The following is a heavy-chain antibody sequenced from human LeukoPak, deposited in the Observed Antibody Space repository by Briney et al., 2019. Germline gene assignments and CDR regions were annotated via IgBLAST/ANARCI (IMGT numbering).Heavy chain of an antibody. D-gene: IGHD2-15*01. J-gene: IGHJ4*02. CDR1: GGSISSSTYY. Sequence: PSETLSLTCTVSGGSISSSTYYWGWIRQPPGKGLEWIGSIYYSGSTYYNPSLNSRVTISVDTSQNHFSLRLSSVTAADTAVYYCARDGRQLRYCSDADCRPFDSWGQGTLVTVSS. CDR3: ARDGRQLRYCSDADCRPFDS. V-gene: IGHV4-39*07. CDR2: IYYSGST.